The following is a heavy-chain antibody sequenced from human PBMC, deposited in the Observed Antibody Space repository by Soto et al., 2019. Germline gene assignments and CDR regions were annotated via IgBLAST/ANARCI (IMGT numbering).Heavy chain of an antibody. J-gene: IGHJ4*02. CDR2: IYRDEST. CDR3: ARERSGTIYYDSSGFLY. Sequence: PGGSLRLSCAASGFNVSSNYMSWVRQAPGQGLEWVSVIYRDESTQYADSVRGRFIISRDNSKNTLYLQMNSLRAEDTAVYYCARERSGTIYYDSSGFLYWGRGTLVTVS. V-gene: IGHV3-53*01. D-gene: IGHD3-22*01. CDR1: GFNVSSNY.